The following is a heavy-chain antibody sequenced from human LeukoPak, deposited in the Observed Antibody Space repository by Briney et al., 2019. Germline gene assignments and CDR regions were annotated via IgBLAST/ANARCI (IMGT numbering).Heavy chain of an antibody. J-gene: IGHJ3*02. CDR1: GYTFTSYY. CDR2: INPSGGST. D-gene: IGHD3-9*01. Sequence: ASVKGSCKASGYTFTSYYMHWVRQAPGQGLEWMGIINPSGGSTSYAQKFQGRVTMTRDTSTSTVYMELSSLRSEDTAVYYCARAPVRRYDILTGYFRAFDIWGQGTMVTVSS. V-gene: IGHV1-46*03. CDR3: ARAPVRRYDILTGYFRAFDI.